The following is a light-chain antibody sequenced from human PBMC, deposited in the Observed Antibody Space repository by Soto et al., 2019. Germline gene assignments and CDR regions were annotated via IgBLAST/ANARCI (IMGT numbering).Light chain of an antibody. CDR3: QQTYSTPVWT. CDR2: AAS. Sequence: DIQMTQSPSSLSASVGDRFTITCRASQTITSDLNWYQQKPGKAPKLLIYAASNLQSGVPSRFSGSGSGTDFTFTISSLQPEDFATYYCQQTYSTPVWTFGQGTKVDI. J-gene: IGKJ1*01. V-gene: IGKV1-39*01. CDR1: QTITSD.